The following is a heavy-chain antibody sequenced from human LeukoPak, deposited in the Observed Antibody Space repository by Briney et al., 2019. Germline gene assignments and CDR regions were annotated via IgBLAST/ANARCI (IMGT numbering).Heavy chain of an antibody. J-gene: IGHJ4*02. CDR3: ARARFCSGGSCYAEY. D-gene: IGHD2-15*01. CDR2: IYPGDSDT. V-gene: IGHV5-51*01. CDR1: GYRFTSYW. Sequence: GESLQISCKGSGYRFTSYWIGWVRQMPGKGLEWMGIIYPGDSDTRYSPSFQGQVTISADKSISTAYLQWSSLKASDTAMYYCARARFCSGGSCYAEYWGQGTLVTVSS.